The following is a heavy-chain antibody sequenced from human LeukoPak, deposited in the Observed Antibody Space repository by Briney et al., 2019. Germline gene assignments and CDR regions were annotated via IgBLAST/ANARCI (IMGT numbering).Heavy chain of an antibody. CDR2: ISAYNGNT. D-gene: IGHD2-2*01. CDR3: ARSTLGYPSYYFDY. V-gene: IGHV1-18*01. J-gene: IGHJ4*02. CDR1: GYTFTSYG. Sequence: ASVKVSCKASGYTFTSYGISWVRQAPGQGLEWMGWISAYNGNTNYAQKLQGRVTMTTDTSTSTAYMELRSLRSDDTAVYYCARSTLGYPSYYFDYWGQGTLVTVSS.